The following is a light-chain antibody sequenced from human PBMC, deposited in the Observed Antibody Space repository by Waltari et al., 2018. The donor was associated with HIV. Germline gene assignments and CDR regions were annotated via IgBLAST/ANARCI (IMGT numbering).Light chain of an antibody. CDR1: SQDVGSCRF. V-gene: IGLV2-23*01. Sequence: QSALTQPASVSGSPGQSISISCTGTSQDVGSCRFVSWYQQHPGKAPKLLIYEGTKRPSGVSNRFSASKSGNTASLTISGLQAEDEADYYCCSCATPNTRVFGGGTKLTVL. J-gene: IGLJ3*02. CDR3: CSCATPNTRV. CDR2: EGT.